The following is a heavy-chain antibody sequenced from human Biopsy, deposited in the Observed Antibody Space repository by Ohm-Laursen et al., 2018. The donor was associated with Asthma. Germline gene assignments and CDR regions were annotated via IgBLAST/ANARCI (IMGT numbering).Heavy chain of an antibody. J-gene: IGHJ6*02. Sequence: GSSVKVSCKPSGGTFGNYAISWVRQAPGLGLEWMGGISPVFGSTNIAQKFQGRATISADIFTKTAYLEVSSLRSDDTAVYYCASPSSSREILYYYYNMDIWGQGTTVTV. CDR3: ASPSSSREILYYYYNMDI. CDR2: ISPVFGST. CDR1: GGTFGNYA. V-gene: IGHV1-69*06. D-gene: IGHD6-13*01.